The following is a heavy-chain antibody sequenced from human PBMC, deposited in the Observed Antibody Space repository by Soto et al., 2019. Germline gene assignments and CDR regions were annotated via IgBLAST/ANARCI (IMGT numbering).Heavy chain of an antibody. V-gene: IGHV1-2*04. CDR2: INPNSGGT. CDR1: GYTFTGYY. Sequence: ASVKVSCKASGYTFTGYYVHWVRQAPGQGLEWMGWINPNSGGTNYAQKSQGWVTMTRDTSISTAYMELSRLRSDDTAVYYCARDAHIVVVPAAIRRGDWFDPWGQGTLVTVSS. J-gene: IGHJ5*02. CDR3: ARDAHIVVVPAAIRRGDWFDP. D-gene: IGHD2-2*01.